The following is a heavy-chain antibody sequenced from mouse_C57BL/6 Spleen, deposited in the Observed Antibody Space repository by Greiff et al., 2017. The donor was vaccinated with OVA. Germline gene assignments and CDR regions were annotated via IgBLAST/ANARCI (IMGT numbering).Heavy chain of an antibody. V-gene: IGHV1-80*01. CDR3: ARSIYDGYYVGYFDV. D-gene: IGHD2-3*01. J-gene: IGHJ1*03. CDR2: IYPGDGDT. Sequence: QVQLQQSGAELVKPGASVKISCKASGYAFSSYWMNWVKQRPGKGLEWIGQIYPGDGDTNYNGKFKGKATLTADKSSSTAYMQLSSLTSEDSAVYVCARSIYDGYYVGYFDVWGTGTTVTVSS. CDR1: GYAFSSYW.